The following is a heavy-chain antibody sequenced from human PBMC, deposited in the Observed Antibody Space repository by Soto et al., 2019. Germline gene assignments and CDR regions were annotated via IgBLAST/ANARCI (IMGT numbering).Heavy chain of an antibody. CDR3: ARQVGAASQSNDAFDI. CDR2: INPNSGGT. CDR1: GYTFTGYY. V-gene: IGHV1-2*04. J-gene: IGHJ3*02. Sequence: ASGKFSCKASGYTFTGYYMHWVRQAPGQGLEWMGWINPNSGGTNYAQKFQGWVTMTRDTSISTAYMELSRLRSDDTAVYYCARQVGAASQSNDAFDIWGQGTMVTVSS. D-gene: IGHD2-15*01.